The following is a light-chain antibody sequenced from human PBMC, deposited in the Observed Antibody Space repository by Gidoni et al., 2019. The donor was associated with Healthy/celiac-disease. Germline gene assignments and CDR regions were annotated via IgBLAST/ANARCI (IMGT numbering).Light chain of an antibody. Sequence: QSALTQPASVSGSPGQSITISGTGTSSDAGSYNLVSWYQQHPGKAPKLMIYEVSNRPSGVSNRFSGSKSGNTASLTISGLQAEDEADYYCCSYAGSRVFGGGTKLTVL. V-gene: IGLV2-23*02. J-gene: IGLJ3*02. CDR1: SSDAGSYNL. CDR3: CSYAGSRV. CDR2: EVS.